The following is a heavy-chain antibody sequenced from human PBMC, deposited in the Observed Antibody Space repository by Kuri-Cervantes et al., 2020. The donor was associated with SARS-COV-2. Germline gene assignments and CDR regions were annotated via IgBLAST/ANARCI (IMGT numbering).Heavy chain of an antibody. V-gene: IGHV3-15*01. Sequence: GESLKISCAASGFTFSNAWMSWVRQAPGKGLEWVGRIKSKTDGGTTDYAAPVKGRFTISRDDSKNTLYLQMNSLKTEDTAVYYCTTESFDAIEGIYYFDYWGQGTLVTVSS. CDR3: TTESFDAIEGIYYFDY. D-gene: IGHD2-21*01. CDR2: IKSKTDGGTT. J-gene: IGHJ4*02. CDR1: GFTFSNAW.